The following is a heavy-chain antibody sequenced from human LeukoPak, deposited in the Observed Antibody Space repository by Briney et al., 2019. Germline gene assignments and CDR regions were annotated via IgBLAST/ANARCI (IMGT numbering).Heavy chain of an antibody. Sequence: GGSLRLSCAASGFTFGDYAMHWVRQAPGRGLEWVSGISWNSDSIGYADSVKGRFTISRDNSQNTLYLQMNSLRAEDTAVYYCARAGDTYYYDSSGYYRYNWFDPWGQGTLVTVSS. J-gene: IGHJ5*02. D-gene: IGHD3-22*01. V-gene: IGHV3-9*01. CDR3: ARAGDTYYYDSSGYYRYNWFDP. CDR1: GFTFGDYA. CDR2: ISWNSDSI.